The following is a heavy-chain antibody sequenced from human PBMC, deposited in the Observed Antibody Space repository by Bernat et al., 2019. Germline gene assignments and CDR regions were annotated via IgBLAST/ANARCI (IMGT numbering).Heavy chain of an antibody. J-gene: IGHJ6*02. CDR2: ICYDGSNK. CDR3: ARTRYYYDSSGYYLNYYYYYGMDV. D-gene: IGHD3-22*01. V-gene: IGHV3-33*01. Sequence: QVQLVESGGGVVQPGRSLRLSCAASGFTFSSYGMHWVRQAPGKGLEWVAVICYDGSNKYYADSVKGRFTISRDNSKNTLYLQMNSLRAEDTAVYYCARTRYYYDSSGYYLNYYYYYGMDVWGQGTTVTVSS. CDR1: GFTFSSYG.